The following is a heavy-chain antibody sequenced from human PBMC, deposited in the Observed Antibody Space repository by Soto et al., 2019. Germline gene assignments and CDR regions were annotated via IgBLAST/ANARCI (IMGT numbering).Heavy chain of an antibody. V-gene: IGHV1-18*01. CDR3: AGNGYSGYGSYYYYGMDV. Sequence: QVQLVQSGAEVKKPGASVKVSCKASGYTFTSYGISWVRQAPGQGLEWMGWISAYNGNTNYAQKLQGRVTMTTDTSTSTAYMGLRSLGSDDTAVYYCAGNGYSGYGSYYYYGMDVWGQGTTVAVAS. CDR1: GYTFTSYG. D-gene: IGHD5-12*01. J-gene: IGHJ6*02. CDR2: ISAYNGNT.